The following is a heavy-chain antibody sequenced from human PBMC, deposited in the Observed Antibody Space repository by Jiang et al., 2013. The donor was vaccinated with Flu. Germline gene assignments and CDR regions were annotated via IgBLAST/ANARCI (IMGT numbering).Heavy chain of an antibody. D-gene: IGHD2-15*01. CDR3: ARDRRDQFGGGRD. CDR2: IIPIFGTA. J-gene: IGHJ4*02. CDR1: FSSYA. V-gene: IGHV1-69*06. Sequence: FSSYAISWVRQAPGQGLEWMGGIIPIFGTANYAQKFQGRVTITADKSTSTAYMELSSLRSEDTAVYYCARDRRDQFGGGRDWGQGTLVTVSS.